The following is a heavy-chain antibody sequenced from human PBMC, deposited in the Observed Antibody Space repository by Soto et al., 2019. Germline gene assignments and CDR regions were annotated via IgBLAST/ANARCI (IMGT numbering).Heavy chain of an antibody. Sequence: EVQLVESGGGLVKPGGSLRLACAASGFTFSAYWMHWGRQAPGMGLEWCSRIRYDGVGANNADSVQGRFRISRDNVKQMLNLEMNSLRPDDTAVYYCKRVVATWIDFWGQGTKVTVSP. D-gene: IGHD1-26*01. J-gene: IGHJ4*03. V-gene: IGHV3-74*01. CDR3: KRVVATWIDF. CDR2: IRYDGVGA. CDR1: GFTFSAYW.